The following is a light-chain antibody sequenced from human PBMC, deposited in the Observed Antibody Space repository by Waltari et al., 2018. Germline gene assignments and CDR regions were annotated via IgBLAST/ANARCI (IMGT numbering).Light chain of an antibody. CDR1: SSAIGAFNS. Sequence: QSGLTQPASVSGSPGQSITLSCAATSSAIGAFNSISWYQQHPAKAPQLLVYDVSHPPSGVSTRFSGSKSDNTAAMTSSGLQAEDEAVYYCSSYTSSTAGIFGGGTKVTVL. J-gene: IGLJ2*01. CDR2: DVS. V-gene: IGLV2-14*01. CDR3: SSYTSSTAGI.